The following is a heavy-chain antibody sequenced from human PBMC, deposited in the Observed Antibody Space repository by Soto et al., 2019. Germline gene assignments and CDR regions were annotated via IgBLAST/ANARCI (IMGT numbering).Heavy chain of an antibody. Sequence: QVQLVESGGGVVQPGRSLRLSCAASGFTFSSYGMHWVRQAPGKGLEWVAVISYDGSNKYYADSVKGRFTISRDNSKNTLYLQMNSLRAEDTAVYYCAKDRNYYDSSGYYNWFDPWGQGTLVTVSS. J-gene: IGHJ5*02. D-gene: IGHD3-22*01. CDR1: GFTFSSYG. CDR2: ISYDGSNK. CDR3: AKDRNYYDSSGYYNWFDP. V-gene: IGHV3-30*18.